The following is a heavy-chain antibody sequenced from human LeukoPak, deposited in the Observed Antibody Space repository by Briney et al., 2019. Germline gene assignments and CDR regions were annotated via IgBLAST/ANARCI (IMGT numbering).Heavy chain of an antibody. CDR2: ISGSGGST. CDR3: ARGRPYYYDSSGPSPHDAFDI. J-gene: IGHJ3*02. Sequence: GGSLRLSCAASGFTFSSYAMSWVRQAPGKGLEWVSAISGSGGSTYYADSVKGRFTISRDNSKNTLYLQMNSLRAEDTALYYCARGRPYYYDSSGPSPHDAFDIWGQGTMVTVSS. V-gene: IGHV3-23*01. CDR1: GFTFSSYA. D-gene: IGHD3-22*01.